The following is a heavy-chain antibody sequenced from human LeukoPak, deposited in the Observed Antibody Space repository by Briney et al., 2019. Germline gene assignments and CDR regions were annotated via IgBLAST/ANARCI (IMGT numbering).Heavy chain of an antibody. CDR1: GGSISSGGYY. Sequence: LSLTCTVSGGSISSGGYYWSWIRQAPGKGLEWVSYISSSGSTIYYADSVKGRFTISRDNAKNSLYLQMNSLRAEDTAVYYCARFWGNYEACWGQGTLVTVSS. CDR2: ISSSGSTI. CDR3: ARFWGNYEAC. J-gene: IGHJ4*02. D-gene: IGHD4-11*01. V-gene: IGHV3-11*01.